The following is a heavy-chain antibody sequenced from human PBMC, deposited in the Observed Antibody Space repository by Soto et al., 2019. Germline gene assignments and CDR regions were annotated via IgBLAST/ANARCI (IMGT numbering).Heavy chain of an antibody. CDR2: ISSSSSYI. CDR1: GFTFSSYS. V-gene: IGHV3-21*01. CDR3: ARDLYYYDSSGYQDI. D-gene: IGHD3-22*01. Sequence: WGSLRLSCAACGFTFSSYSMNWVRQAPGKGLEWVSSISSSSSYIYYADSVKGRFTISRDNAKNSLYLQMNSLRAEDTAVYYCARDLYYYDSSGYQDIWGQGTMVTVSS. J-gene: IGHJ3*02.